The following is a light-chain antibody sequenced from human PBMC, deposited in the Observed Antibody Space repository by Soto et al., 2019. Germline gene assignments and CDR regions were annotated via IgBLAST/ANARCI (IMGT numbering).Light chain of an antibody. J-gene: IGLJ3*02. CDR1: SSNIGSYT. CDR3: AAWDVSLNVLV. CDR2: SNN. Sequence: QSVLTQPPSASGTPGQTVTISCSGSSSNIGSYTVNSYQQLQGSNPTHLIYSNNTRPPGVPARFSASKSGTSVALAIGGLQSEDEADYYCAAWDVSLNVLVFGGGTKLTVL. V-gene: IGLV1-44*01.